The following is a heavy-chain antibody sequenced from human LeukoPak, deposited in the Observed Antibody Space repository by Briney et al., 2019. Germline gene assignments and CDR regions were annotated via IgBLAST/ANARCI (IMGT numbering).Heavy chain of an antibody. CDR2: ISYDGSNK. V-gene: IGHV3-30*09. CDR1: GFTFSSYA. Sequence: GGSLRLSCAASGFTFSSYAMHWVRQAPGKGLEWVAVISYDGSNKYYADSVKGRFAISRDNSKNTLYLQVNSLRAEDTAVYYCAKDHDYYGSGPIWGQGTMVTVSS. CDR3: AKDHDYYGSGPI. J-gene: IGHJ3*02. D-gene: IGHD3-10*01.